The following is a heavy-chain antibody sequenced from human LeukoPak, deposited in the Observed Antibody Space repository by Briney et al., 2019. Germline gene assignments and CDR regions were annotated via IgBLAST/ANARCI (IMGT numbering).Heavy chain of an antibody. D-gene: IGHD3-10*01. J-gene: IGHJ4*02. Sequence: PSETLSLTCAVYGGSFSGYYWSWIRQPPGKGLEWIGETNHSGSTNYNPSLKSRVTISVDTSKNQFSLKLSSVTAADTAVYYCARGPYVLLWFGELKLFDYWGQGTLVTVSS. CDR1: GGSFSGYY. CDR2: TNHSGST. V-gene: IGHV4-34*01. CDR3: ARGPYVLLWFGELKLFDY.